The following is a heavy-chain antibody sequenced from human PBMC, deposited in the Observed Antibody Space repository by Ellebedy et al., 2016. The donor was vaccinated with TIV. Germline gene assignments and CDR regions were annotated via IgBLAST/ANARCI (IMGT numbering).Heavy chain of an antibody. D-gene: IGHD3-9*01. V-gene: IGHV4-4*02. CDR2: IHHSGRT. Sequence: MPSETLSLTCAVSGGSISRSDWWSWVRQSPGKGLEWIGEIHHSGRTNYNPSLKSRVAISADKSKNQFSLNLSSVTAADTAVYYCAREGFDFTPADYWGQGTLVIVSS. CDR1: GGSISRSDW. CDR3: AREGFDFTPADY. J-gene: IGHJ4*02.